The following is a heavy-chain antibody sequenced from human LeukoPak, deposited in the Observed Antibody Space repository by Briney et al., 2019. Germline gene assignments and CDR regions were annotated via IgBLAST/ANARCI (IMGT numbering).Heavy chain of an antibody. Sequence: GGSLRLSCAASGFTFSTYGMYWVRQAPGKGLEWVAFIRYDGSNKYYADSVKGRFTISRDNSKNTLYLQMNSLRAEDTAVYYCAKDPRRYSRTGGYSDYWGQGTLVTVSS. CDR1: GFTFSTYG. J-gene: IGHJ4*02. CDR3: AKDPRRYSRTGGYSDY. V-gene: IGHV3-30*02. CDR2: IRYDGSNK. D-gene: IGHD6-13*01.